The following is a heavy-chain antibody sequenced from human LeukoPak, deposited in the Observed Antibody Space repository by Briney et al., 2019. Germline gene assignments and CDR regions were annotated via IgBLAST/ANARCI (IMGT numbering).Heavy chain of an antibody. Sequence: GGSLRLSCAASGFTFSSYAMSWVRQAPGKGLEWVSAISGSGGSTYCADSVKGRFTISRDTAKNSLYLQMNSLRAEDTAVYYCARSKRNGFDIWGQGTMVTVSS. CDR1: GFTFSSYA. J-gene: IGHJ3*02. CDR3: ARSKRNGFDI. CDR2: ISGSGGST. V-gene: IGHV3-23*01.